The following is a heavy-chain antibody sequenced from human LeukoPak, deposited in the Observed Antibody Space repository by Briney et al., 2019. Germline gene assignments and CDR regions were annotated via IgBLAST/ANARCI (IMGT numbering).Heavy chain of an antibody. CDR2: INQGGSER. CDR1: GFSFSNYW. CDR3: ATSNWGSDY. V-gene: IGHV3-7*01. D-gene: IGHD7-27*01. J-gene: IGHJ4*02. Sequence: GGSLRLSCAASGFSFSNYWMSWVRQAPGKGLEWVANINQGGSERYNVDSVKGRFTISRDNAKNSLYLQMNSLRAEDTAVYYCATSNWGSDYWGQGILVTVSS.